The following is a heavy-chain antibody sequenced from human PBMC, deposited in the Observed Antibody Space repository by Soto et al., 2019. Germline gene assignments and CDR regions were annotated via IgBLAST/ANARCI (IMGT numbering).Heavy chain of an antibody. CDR1: GYSFTSYW. D-gene: IGHD3-22*01. CDR2: IDPSDSYT. V-gene: IGHV5-10-1*01. CDR3: ARLYADYYDSSGQNAFDI. Sequence: GESLKISCKGSGYSFTSYWISWVRQMPGKGLEWMGRIDPSDSYTNYSPPFQGHVTISADKSISTAYLQWSSLKASDTAMYYCARLYADYYDSSGQNAFDIWGQGTMVTVSS. J-gene: IGHJ3*02.